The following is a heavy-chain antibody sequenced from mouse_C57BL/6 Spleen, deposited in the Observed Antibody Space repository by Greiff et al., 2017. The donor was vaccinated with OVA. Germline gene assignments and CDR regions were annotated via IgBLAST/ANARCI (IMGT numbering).Heavy chain of an antibody. CDR1: GYTFTSYW. CDR2: IDPSDSYT. D-gene: IGHD3-3*01. J-gene: IGHJ3*01. V-gene: IGHV1-50*01. CDR3: ARKGRD. Sequence: QVQLQQPGAELVKPGASVKLSCKASGYTFTSYWMQWVKQRPGQGLEWIGEIDPSDSYTNYNQKFKGKATLTVDTSSSTAYMQLSSLTSEDAAVYYCARKGRDWGKGTPVTVSA.